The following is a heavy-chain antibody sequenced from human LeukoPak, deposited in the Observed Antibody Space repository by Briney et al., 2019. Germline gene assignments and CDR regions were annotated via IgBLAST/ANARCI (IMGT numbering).Heavy chain of an antibody. CDR2: INPDSGGT. CDR1: GYTFTSYY. V-gene: IGHV1-2*04. J-gene: IGHJ4*02. CDR3: ARAVSGSYVSGQSDY. Sequence: PSGSVKVSCKASGYTFTSYYIHWVRQAPGKGLEWMGCINPDSGGTHYAQKFQGWVTMTRDTSISTAYMELSRLTSDDTAVYYCARAVSGSYVSGQSDYWGQGTLVTVSS. D-gene: IGHD1-26*01.